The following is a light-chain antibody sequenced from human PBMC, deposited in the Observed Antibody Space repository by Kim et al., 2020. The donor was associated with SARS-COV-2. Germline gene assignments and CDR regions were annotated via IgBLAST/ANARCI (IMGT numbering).Light chain of an antibody. CDR3: QVWDSSSDHPV. Sequence: SYELTQPPSVSVAPRKTARITCGGNNIGSKSVHWYQQQPGKAPVLVIYYDSDRPSGIPERFAGSNSGNTATLTISRVEAGDEADYYCQVWDSSSDHPVFGGGTKLTVL. CDR1: NIGSKS. CDR2: YDS. J-gene: IGLJ3*02. V-gene: IGLV3-21*04.